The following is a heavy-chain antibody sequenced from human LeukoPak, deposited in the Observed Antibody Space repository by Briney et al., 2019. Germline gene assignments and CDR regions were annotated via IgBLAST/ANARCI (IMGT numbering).Heavy chain of an antibody. CDR3: ARASRSRYNWNYEYYYYMDV. V-gene: IGHV3-21*01. J-gene: IGHJ6*03. CDR2: ISSSSSYI. D-gene: IGHD1-7*01. Sequence: PGGSLRLSCAASGFTFSSYSMNWVRQAPGKGLEWVSSISSSSSYIYYADSVKGRFTISRDNAKNSLYLQMNSLRAEDTAVYYCARASRSRYNWNYEYYYYMDVWGKGTTVTVPS. CDR1: GFTFSSYS.